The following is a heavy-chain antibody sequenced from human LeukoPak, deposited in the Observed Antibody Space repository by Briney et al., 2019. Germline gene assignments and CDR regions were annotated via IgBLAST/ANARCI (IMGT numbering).Heavy chain of an antibody. CDR2: ISYDGSNE. Sequence: PGGSLRLSCAASGFTFSNYGMHWVRQAPGKGLEWVAVISYDGSNEYYADSVKGRFTISRDNSKNTLYLQMNSLRTEDTALYYSANGIEQQLAFDYWGQGTLVTVSS. V-gene: IGHV3-30*18. CDR1: GFTFSNYG. CDR3: ANGIEQQLAFDY. J-gene: IGHJ4*02. D-gene: IGHD6-13*01.